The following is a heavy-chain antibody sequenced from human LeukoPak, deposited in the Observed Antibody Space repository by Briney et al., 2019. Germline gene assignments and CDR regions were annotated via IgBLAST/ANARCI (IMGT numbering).Heavy chain of an antibody. Sequence: TGGSLRLSCAASGFTFSSYWMHWVRQAPGKGLEWVSYISHSGSTIYYADSVKGRFTISRDNAKNSLYLQMNSLRTEDTAVYYCARSRGVDWFDPWGQGTLVTVSS. D-gene: IGHD2-15*01. CDR2: ISHSGSTI. CDR1: GFTFSSYW. CDR3: ARSRGVDWFDP. J-gene: IGHJ5*02. V-gene: IGHV3-48*04.